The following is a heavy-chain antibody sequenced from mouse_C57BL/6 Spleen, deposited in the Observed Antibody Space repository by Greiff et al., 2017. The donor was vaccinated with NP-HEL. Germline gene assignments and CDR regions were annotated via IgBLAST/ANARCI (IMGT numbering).Heavy chain of an antibody. CDR1: GYTFTDYY. CDR3: AREAPDSSGAWFAY. D-gene: IGHD3-2*02. V-gene: IGHV1-19*01. CDR2: INPYNGGT. J-gene: IGHJ3*01. Sequence: EVQLQQSGPVLVKPGASVKMSCKASGYTFTDYYMNWVKQSHGKSLEWIGVINPYNGGTSYNQKFKGKATLTVDKSSSTAYMELNSLTSEDSAVYYCAREAPDSSGAWFAYWGQGTLVTVSA.